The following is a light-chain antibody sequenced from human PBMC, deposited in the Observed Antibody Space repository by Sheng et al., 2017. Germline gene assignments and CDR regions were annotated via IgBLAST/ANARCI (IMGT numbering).Light chain of an antibody. CDR2: DVS. J-gene: IGKJ4*01. CDR3: HQYGNLPPT. V-gene: IGKV1-33*01. Sequence: DIQVTQYPSTLSASVGDRVTITCQASQDVSKNLNWYQQRPGKAPKVLIYDVSNLQIGVPSRFSGSGFGTDFTLTISSLQIEDIATYYCHQYGNLPPTFGGGTKVEIK. CDR1: QDVSKN.